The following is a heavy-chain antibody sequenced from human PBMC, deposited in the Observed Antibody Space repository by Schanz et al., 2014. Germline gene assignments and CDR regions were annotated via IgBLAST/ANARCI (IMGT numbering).Heavy chain of an antibody. CDR3: ARPRFDYGEVDY. CDR1: GFTFSDYY. V-gene: IGHV3-11*06. CDR2: ISGTTTYT. Sequence: QVQLVESGGGLVKPGGSLRLSCAASGFTFSDYYMSWIRQAPGKGLEWVSYISGTTTYTNYADSVKGRFTISRDRFQNTLYLRMSSLRAEDTAVYYCARPRFDYGEVDYWGQGTLXTVSS. D-gene: IGHD4-17*01. J-gene: IGHJ4*02.